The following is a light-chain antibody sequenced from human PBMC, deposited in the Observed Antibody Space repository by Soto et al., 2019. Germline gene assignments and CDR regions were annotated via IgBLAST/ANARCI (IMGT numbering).Light chain of an antibody. CDR3: CSYAGSSTFYV. CDR1: SSDVGSYKL. J-gene: IGLJ1*01. V-gene: IGLV2-23*01. CDR2: EGS. Sequence: QSALTQPASVSGSPGQSITISCTGTSSDVGSYKLVSWYQQHPGKAPKLMIYEGSKRPSGVSNRFSGSESGNTASLTISGLQAEDEADYYCCSYAGSSTFYVFGTGTKVTVL.